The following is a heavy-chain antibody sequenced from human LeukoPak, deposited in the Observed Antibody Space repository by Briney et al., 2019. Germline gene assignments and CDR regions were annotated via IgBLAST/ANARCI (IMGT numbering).Heavy chain of an antibody. CDR3: ARWYYYYGMDV. CDR1: GFNFGDYT. CDR2: ISSSGSTI. J-gene: IGHJ6*02. Sequence: GGSLRLSCTGSGFNFGDYTMSWARQAPGKGLEWVSYISSSGSTIYYADSVKGRFTISRDNAKNSLYLQMNSLRAEDTAVYYCARWYYYYGMDVWGQGTTVTVSS. V-gene: IGHV3-48*03.